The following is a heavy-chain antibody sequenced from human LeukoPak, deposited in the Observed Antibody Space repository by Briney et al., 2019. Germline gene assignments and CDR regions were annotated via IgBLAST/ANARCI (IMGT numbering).Heavy chain of an antibody. D-gene: IGHD6-19*01. V-gene: IGHV4-34*01. CDR1: GGSFSGYY. CDR3: ARSQYSSGWYWFDP. CDR2: MNHSGST. Sequence: PSETLPLTCAVYGGSFSGYYWSWIRQPPGKGLEWIGEMNHSGSTNYNPSLKSRLTISVDTSKIQFSLKLSSVTAADTAVYYCARSQYSSGWYWFDPWGQGTLVTVSS. J-gene: IGHJ5*02.